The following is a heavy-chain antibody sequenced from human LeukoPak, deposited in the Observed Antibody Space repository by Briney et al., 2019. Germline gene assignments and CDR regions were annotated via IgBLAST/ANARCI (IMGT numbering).Heavy chain of an antibody. J-gene: IGHJ4*02. D-gene: IGHD3-10*01. CDR3: ARVYGSGSYYLSFDY. CDR2: IYHSGST. V-gene: IGHV4-38-2*02. Sequence: SETLSLTCTVSGYSISSGYYWGWIRQPPGKGLEWIGSIYHSGSTYYNPSLKSRDTISVDTSKNQFSLKLSSVTAADTAVYYCARVYGSGSYYLSFDYWGQGTLVTVSS. CDR1: GYSISSGYY.